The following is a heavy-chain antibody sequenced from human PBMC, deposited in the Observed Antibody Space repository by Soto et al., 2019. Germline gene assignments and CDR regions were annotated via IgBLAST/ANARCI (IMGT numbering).Heavy chain of an antibody. CDR3: AKDHVTKGPFDY. J-gene: IGHJ4*02. Sequence: QVQLVESGGGVVQPGRSLRLSCAASGFTFSSYGMHWVRQAPGKGLEWVAVISYDGSNKYYADSVKGRFTISRDNSKNKLYLQMNSLRAEDTAVYYCAKDHVTKGPFDYWGQGTLVTVSS. V-gene: IGHV3-30*18. CDR2: ISYDGSNK. D-gene: IGHD4-17*01. CDR1: GFTFSSYG.